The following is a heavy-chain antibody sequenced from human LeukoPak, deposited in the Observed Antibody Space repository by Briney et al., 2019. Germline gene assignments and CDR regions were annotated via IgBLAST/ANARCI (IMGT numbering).Heavy chain of an antibody. V-gene: IGHV4-39*01. Sequence: SETLSLTCTVSGGSISNSSYYWGWIRHPPGKGLEWIGSIYYSGSTYYTPSLKSRVTISVDTSKNQFSLKLSSVTAADTAVYYCARTVVNYFDYWGQGTLVTVSS. J-gene: IGHJ4*02. CDR2: IYYSGST. CDR1: GGSISNSSYY. CDR3: ARTVVNYFDY.